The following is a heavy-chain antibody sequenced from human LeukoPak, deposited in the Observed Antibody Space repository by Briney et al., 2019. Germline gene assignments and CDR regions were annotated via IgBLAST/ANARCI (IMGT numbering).Heavy chain of an antibody. CDR2: INHSGST. V-gene: IGHV4-34*01. J-gene: IGHJ4*02. CDR1: GGSFSGYY. D-gene: IGHD4-11*01. CDR3: AGTSFDYTEPSDY. Sequence: SETLSLTCAVYGGSFSGYYWSWIRQPPGKGLEWIGEINHSGSTNYNPSLKSRVTISVDTSKNQFSLKLSSVTAADTAVYYCAGTSFDYTEPSDYWGQGALVTVSS.